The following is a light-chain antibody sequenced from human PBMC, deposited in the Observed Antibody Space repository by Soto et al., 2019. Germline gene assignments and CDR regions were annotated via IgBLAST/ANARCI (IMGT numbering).Light chain of an antibody. CDR3: QQYYNSPLT. J-gene: IGKJ4*01. CDR1: QSVLSSSDNRNY. V-gene: IGKV4-1*01. CDR2: WAS. Sequence: DIVMTQSPHSLAVSLGERATINCKSSQSVLSSSDNRNYLAWYQQKAGQSPKLLIYWASSRESGVPDRFSGAGSGTDFTLNISSLQAEDVAVYYCQQYYNSPLTLGGGTKVEIK.